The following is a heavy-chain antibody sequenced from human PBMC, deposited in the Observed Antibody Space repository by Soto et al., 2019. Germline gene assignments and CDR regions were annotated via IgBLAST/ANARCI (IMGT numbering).Heavy chain of an antibody. CDR2: INPNSGGT. J-gene: IGHJ6*03. D-gene: IGHD5-12*01. CDR3: ARGGRLRLGNYYYYYYMDV. CDR1: GYTFTGYY. V-gene: IGHV1-2*04. Sequence: ASVKVSCKASGYTFTGYYMHWVRQAPGQGLEWMGWINPNSGGTNYAQKFQGWVTMTRDTSISTAYMELSRLRSDDKAVYYCARGGRLRLGNYYYYYYMDVWGKGTTVTVSS.